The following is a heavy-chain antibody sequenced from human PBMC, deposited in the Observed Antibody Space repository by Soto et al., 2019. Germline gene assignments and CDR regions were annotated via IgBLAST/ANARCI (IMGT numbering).Heavy chain of an antibody. J-gene: IGHJ4*02. Sequence: PGGSLRLSCAASRFTFSSYAMSWVRQAPGKGLEWVSGIRGSGGSTYYADSVKGRFTISRDNSKNTLYLQMNSLRAEDTAVYYCAKDRQLWLESVFDYWGQGTLVTVSS. CDR1: RFTFSSYA. CDR2: IRGSGGST. D-gene: IGHD5-18*01. CDR3: AKDRQLWLESVFDY. V-gene: IGHV3-23*01.